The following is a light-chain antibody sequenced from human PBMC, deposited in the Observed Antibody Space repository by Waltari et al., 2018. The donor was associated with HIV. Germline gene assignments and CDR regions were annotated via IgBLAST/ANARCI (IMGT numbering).Light chain of an antibody. CDR3: QAWDSSTWV. CDR2: QDS. Sequence: SYELTQPPSVSVSPGQTATTTCSGDTLGDTFACWYQQKPGQSPVLAIYQDSKRPSGIPERFSGSNSGNTATLTISGTQAMDEADYYCQAWDSSTWVFGGGTKLTVL. J-gene: IGLJ3*02. CDR1: TLGDTF. V-gene: IGLV3-1*01.